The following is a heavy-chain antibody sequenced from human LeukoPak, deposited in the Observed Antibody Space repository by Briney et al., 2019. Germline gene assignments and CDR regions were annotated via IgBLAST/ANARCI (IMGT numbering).Heavy chain of an antibody. CDR1: GFTLSSYW. J-gene: IGHJ6*02. V-gene: IGHV3-74*01. CDR2: IDPDGSTT. D-gene: IGHD6-13*01. Sequence: GGSLRLSCAASGFTLSSYWMHWVRQAPGDGLVWVSRIDPDGSTTNYADSVKGRFTTSRDNAKNTLYLQMNSLRAEDTALYYCTRVQAGRAGLMDVWGRGTTVTVSS. CDR3: TRVQAGRAGLMDV.